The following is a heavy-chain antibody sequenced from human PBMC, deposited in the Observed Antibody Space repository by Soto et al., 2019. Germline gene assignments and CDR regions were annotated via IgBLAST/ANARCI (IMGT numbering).Heavy chain of an antibody. V-gene: IGHV1-69*13. CDR2: IIPIFGTA. CDR3: ARGQPEYYYDSSGYYRNFDY. Sequence: SVKVSCKASGGTFSSYAISWVRQAPGQGLEWMGGIIPIFGTANYAQKFQGRVTITADESTSTAYMELSSLRSEDTAVYYCARGQPEYYYDSSGYYRNFDYWGQGTLVTVSS. D-gene: IGHD3-22*01. J-gene: IGHJ4*02. CDR1: GGTFSSYA.